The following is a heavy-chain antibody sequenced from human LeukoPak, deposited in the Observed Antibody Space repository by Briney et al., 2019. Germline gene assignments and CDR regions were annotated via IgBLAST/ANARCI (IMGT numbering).Heavy chain of an antibody. J-gene: IGHJ4*02. D-gene: IGHD2-2*01. CDR2: IYYSGST. CDR3: AREGPAAGQVDY. V-gene: IGHV4-31*03. Sequence: PSETLSLTCTVSGGSISSGGYYWSWIRQHPGKGLEWIGYIYYSGSTYYNPSLKSRVTISVDTSKNQFSLKLSSVTAADTAVYYCAREGPAAGQVDYWGQGTLVTVSS. CDR1: GGSISSGGYY.